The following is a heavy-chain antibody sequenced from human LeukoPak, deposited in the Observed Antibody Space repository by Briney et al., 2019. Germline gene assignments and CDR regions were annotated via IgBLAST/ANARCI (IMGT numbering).Heavy chain of an antibody. CDR2: IYYSGNT. CDR3: ARASVEYYYDSSGFSRGNNWFDP. CDR1: CGYISSYY. Sequence: PSETLSLTRTVSCGYISSYYWSWIWQPPGRGLEWIGYIYYSGNTNYNPSLKSRVTISVNTSRNQFSLKLSSVTAADTAVYYCARASVEYYYDSSGFSRGNNWFDPWGQGTLVTVSS. D-gene: IGHD3-22*01. J-gene: IGHJ5*02. V-gene: IGHV4-59*08.